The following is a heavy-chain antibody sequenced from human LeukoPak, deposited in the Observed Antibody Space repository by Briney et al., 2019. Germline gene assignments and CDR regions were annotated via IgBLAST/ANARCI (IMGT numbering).Heavy chain of an antibody. V-gene: IGHV1-2*04. J-gene: IGHJ3*02. D-gene: IGHD1-14*01. CDR1: GYTFTGYY. CDR3: ARLSPGLRYGFDI. CDR2: INPNSGGT. Sequence: ASVKVSCKASGYTFTGYYMHWVRQAPGQGLEWMGWINPNSGGTNYAQKFQGWVTMTRDTSISTAYMELSRLRSDDTAVYYCARLSPGLRYGFDIWGQGTMVTVSS.